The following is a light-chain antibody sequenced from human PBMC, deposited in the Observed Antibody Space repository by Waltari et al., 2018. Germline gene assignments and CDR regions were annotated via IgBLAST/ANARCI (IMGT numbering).Light chain of an antibody. J-gene: IGLJ2*01. CDR2: GNN. Sequence: QSVLTQPPSVSVAPGQRITISCTGTSSNIGAGYDVHWYLQLPGTAPKLLILGNNNRPSGVPDRFSASKSDTSASLAITGLQAEDEADYYCQSYDSSLSGVIFGGGTKLTVL. CDR3: QSYDSSLSGVI. CDR1: SSNIGAGYD. V-gene: IGLV1-40*01.